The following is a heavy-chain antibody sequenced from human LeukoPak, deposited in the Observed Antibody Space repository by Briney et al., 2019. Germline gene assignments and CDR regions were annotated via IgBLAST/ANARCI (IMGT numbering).Heavy chain of an antibody. D-gene: IGHD3-10*01. CDR1: GYSISSGYY. CDR3: ARLEGVDY. CDR2: IYHSGST. J-gene: IGHJ4*02. V-gene: IGHV4-38-2*01. Sequence: SETLSLTCAVSGYSISSGYYWGWIRQPPWKGLERIGSIYHSGSTYYNPSLKSRVTISVDTSKNQFSLKLSSVTAADTAVYYCARLEGVDYWGQGTLVTVSS.